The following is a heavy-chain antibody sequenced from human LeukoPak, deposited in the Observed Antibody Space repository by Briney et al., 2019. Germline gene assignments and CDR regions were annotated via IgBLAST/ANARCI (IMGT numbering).Heavy chain of an antibody. D-gene: IGHD4-17*01. CDR3: ARTGDGDYVVDDAFDI. CDR2: IKQDGSEK. V-gene: IGHV3-7*01. CDR1: GFTFSSYW. Sequence: GGSLRLSCAASGFTFSSYWMSWVRQAPGKGLEWVANIKQDGSEKYYVDSVKGRFTISRDNAKNSLYLQMNSLRAEDTAVYYCARTGDGDYVVDDAFDIWGQGTVVTVSS. J-gene: IGHJ3*02.